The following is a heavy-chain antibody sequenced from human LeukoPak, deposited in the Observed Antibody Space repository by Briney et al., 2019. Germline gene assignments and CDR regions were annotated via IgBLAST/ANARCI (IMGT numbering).Heavy chain of an antibody. CDR1: GYTFTGYY. CDR3: ARDVGGHDAFDI. Sequence: ASVKVSCKASGYTFTGYYMHWVRQAPGQGLEWMGWINPNSGGTNYAQKFQGRVTMTRDTSISTAYMELSRLRSDDTAVYYCARDVGGHDAFDIWGQGTMVTVSS. V-gene: IGHV1-2*02. CDR2: INPNSGGT. D-gene: IGHD3-16*01. J-gene: IGHJ3*02.